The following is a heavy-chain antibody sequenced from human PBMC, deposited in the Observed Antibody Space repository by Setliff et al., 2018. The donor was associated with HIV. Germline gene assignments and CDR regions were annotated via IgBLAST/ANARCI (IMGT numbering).Heavy chain of an antibody. J-gene: IGHJ6*03. CDR3: ARNPQPTGTPDYYYYYYMDV. CDR1: ADTFTNCL. CDR2: INSYNGNT. D-gene: IGHD1-1*01. Sequence: ASVKVSCKASADTFTNCLINWVRQAPGQGLEWMGWINSYNGNTKFAQKFQGRVTITADKSTSTAYMELSSLRSEDTAVYYCARNPQPTGTPDYYYYYYMDVWGKGTTVTVSS. V-gene: IGHV1-18*01.